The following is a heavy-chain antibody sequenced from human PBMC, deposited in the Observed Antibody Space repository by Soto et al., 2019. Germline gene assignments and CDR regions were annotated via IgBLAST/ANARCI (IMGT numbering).Heavy chain of an antibody. J-gene: IGHJ4*02. Sequence: QVQLVESGGGLVKPGGSLRLSCAASGFTLSDHFMSWIRQAPGKGLEWVSYISDRDRGSVTDCGDSVKGRYTIPRDTAKSALYQRMNRLRVWYRAVYYCVRESWANPDYWGPGTLVTVS. CDR1: GFTLSDHF. CDR3: VRESWANPDY. CDR2: ISDRDRGSVT. V-gene: IGHV3-11*01. D-gene: IGHD3-10*01.